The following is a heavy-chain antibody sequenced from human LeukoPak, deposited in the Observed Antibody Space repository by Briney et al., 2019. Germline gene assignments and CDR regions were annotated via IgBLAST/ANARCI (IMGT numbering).Heavy chain of an antibody. CDR2: INHSGST. V-gene: IGHV4-34*01. J-gene: IGHJ5*02. CDR3: ARGSGLRRDYTKRITMVRGVNRLSNWFDX. CDR1: GGSFSGYY. Sequence: SSETLSLTCAVYGGSFSGYYWSWIRQPPGKGLEWIGEINHSGSTNYNPSLKSRVTISVDTSKNQFSLKLSSVTAADTAVYYCARGSGLRRDYTKRITMVRGVNRLSNWFDXWGQGTLVTVSS. D-gene: IGHD3-10*01.